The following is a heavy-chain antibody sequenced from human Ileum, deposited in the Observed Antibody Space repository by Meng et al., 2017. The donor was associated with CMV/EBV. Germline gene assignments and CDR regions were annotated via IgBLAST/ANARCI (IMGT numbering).Heavy chain of an antibody. CDR1: GGSFSGYY. Sequence: QVQLQESCPGMVQPSETLSLTCALYGGSFSGYYWSWIRQPPGKGLEWIGEINHSGSTNYNPSLKSRVTISVDTSKNQFSLKLSSVTAADTAVYYCARGRVAGVWGQGTLVTVSS. CDR2: INHSGST. V-gene: IGHV4-34*01. D-gene: IGHD6-19*01. CDR3: ARGRVAGV. J-gene: IGHJ4*02.